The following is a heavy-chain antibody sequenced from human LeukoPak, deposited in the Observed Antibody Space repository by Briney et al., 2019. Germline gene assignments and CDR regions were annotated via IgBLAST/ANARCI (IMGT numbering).Heavy chain of an antibody. CDR3: ARDRVRGNSNPFFDY. Sequence: SETLSLTCTVPGGSISGYFWSWIRQPPGKGLEWIGYTYYSGSTNYNPSLKSRVTISVDTSKNQFSLKLISVTAADTAVYYCARDRVRGNSNPFFDYWGQGTLVTVSS. J-gene: IGHJ4*02. V-gene: IGHV4-59*01. D-gene: IGHD4-11*01. CDR1: GGSISGYF. CDR2: TYYSGST.